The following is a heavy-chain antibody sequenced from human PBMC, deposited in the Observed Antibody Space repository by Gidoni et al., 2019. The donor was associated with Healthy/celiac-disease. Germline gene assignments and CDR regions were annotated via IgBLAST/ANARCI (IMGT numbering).Heavy chain of an antibody. D-gene: IGHD3-10*01. Sequence: EVQLLESGGGLVQPGGSLRLSCAASGFTFSSEAMSWVRQAPGKGLEWVSAISGSGGSTYYADSVKGRFTISRDNSKNTLYLQMNSLRAEDTAVYYCAKGPVRGVISGYFQHWGQGTLVTVSS. CDR2: ISGSGGST. CDR1: GFTFSSEA. CDR3: AKGPVRGVISGYFQH. V-gene: IGHV3-23*01. J-gene: IGHJ1*01.